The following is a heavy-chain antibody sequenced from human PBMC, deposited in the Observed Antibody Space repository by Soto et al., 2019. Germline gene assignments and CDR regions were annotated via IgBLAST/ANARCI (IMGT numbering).Heavy chain of an antibody. V-gene: IGHV4-39*02. CDR1: GGSISSTNYY. J-gene: IGHJ4*02. CDR2: KYYSGST. CDR3: ARDMGY. Sequence: SATLSLACTVSGGSISSTNYYWGWIRQPPGKGLEWIGSKYYSGSTYYNPSLKSRDTISVDTSKNQFFLKLSSVTAADTAIYYRARDMGYWGQGILVTVSS.